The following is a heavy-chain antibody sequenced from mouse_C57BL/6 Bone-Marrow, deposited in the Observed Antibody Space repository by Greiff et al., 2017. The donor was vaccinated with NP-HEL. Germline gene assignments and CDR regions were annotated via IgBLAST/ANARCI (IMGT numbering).Heavy chain of an antibody. J-gene: IGHJ2*01. CDR2: ISSGGSYT. D-gene: IGHD3-3*01. CDR3: ARRLGQDY. CDR1: GFTFSSYG. V-gene: IGHV5-6*02. Sequence: EVKVIESGGDLVKPGGSLKLSCAASGFTFSSYGMSWVRQTPDKRLEWVATISSGGSYTYYPDSVKGRFTISRDNAKNTLYLQMRSLKSEDTAMYYCARRLGQDYWGQGTTLTVSS.